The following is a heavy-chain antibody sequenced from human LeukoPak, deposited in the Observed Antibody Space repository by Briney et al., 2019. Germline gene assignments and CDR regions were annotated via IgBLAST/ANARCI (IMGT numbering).Heavy chain of an antibody. CDR1: GFTFSSYA. CDR3: ATDYYADSSFQH. D-gene: IGHD4-17*01. V-gene: IGHV3-23*01. CDR2: ISGSGGRT. Sequence: GGSLRLSCAASGFTFSSYAMSWVRQAPGKGLEWVSDISGSGGRTYYADSVKGRFTISRDNAKNSLYLQMNTLRSEDTSVYYCATDYYADSSFQHCGQGTLLTVSS. J-gene: IGHJ1*01.